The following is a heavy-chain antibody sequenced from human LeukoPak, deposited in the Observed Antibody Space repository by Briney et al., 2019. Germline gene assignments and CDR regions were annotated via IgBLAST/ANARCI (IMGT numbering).Heavy chain of an antibody. CDR2: ISYDGSNK. J-gene: IGHJ3*02. D-gene: IGHD5-12*01. V-gene: IGHV3-30*18. Sequence: GGSLRLSCAASGFTFSSYGMHWVRQAPGKGLEWVAVISYDGSNKYYADSVKGRFTISRDNSKNTLYLQMNSLRAEDTAVYYCAKDLVATTWGAAFDIWGQGTMVTVSS. CDR1: GFTFSSYG. CDR3: AKDLVATTWGAAFDI.